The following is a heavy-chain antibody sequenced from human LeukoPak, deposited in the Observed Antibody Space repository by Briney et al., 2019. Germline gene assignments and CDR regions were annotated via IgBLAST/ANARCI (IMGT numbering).Heavy chain of an antibody. CDR1: GFTFSRYW. CDR2: IKEDGSVK. V-gene: IGHV3-7*02. CDR3: AASITMFDY. D-gene: IGHD3-10*01. Sequence: GGSLRLSCGASGFTFSRYWMSWVRQAPGKGLEWVANIKEDGSVKYYVESVKGRFTISRDNAKNSLYLQMNSLRAEDTAVYYCAASITMFDYWGQGTLVTVSS. J-gene: IGHJ4*02.